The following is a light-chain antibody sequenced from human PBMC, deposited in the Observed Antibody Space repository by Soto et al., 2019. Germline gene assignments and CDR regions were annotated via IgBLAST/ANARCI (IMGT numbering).Light chain of an antibody. J-gene: IGKJ3*01. Sequence: IVMTQSPDSLAVSLGERATINCKSSQSVLYRSDSKNYLAWYQLKPAQPPKLLIYWASARESGVPDRFSGSGSGTDFTLTINNLQAEDVAVYFCQQYYLAPLTFGPGTKV. CDR3: QQYYLAPLT. CDR1: QSVLYRSDSKNY. CDR2: WAS. V-gene: IGKV4-1*01.